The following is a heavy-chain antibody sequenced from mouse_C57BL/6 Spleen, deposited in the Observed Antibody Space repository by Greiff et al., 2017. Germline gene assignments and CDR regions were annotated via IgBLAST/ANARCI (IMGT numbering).Heavy chain of an antibody. D-gene: IGHD2-4*01. CDR1: GYTFTSYW. J-gene: IGHJ3*01. Sequence: QVQLQQPEAELVRPGSSVKLSCTASGYTFTSYWMHWVKQRPIQGLEWIGNIDPSDSETHYNQKFKDKATLTVDKSSSTAYMQLSSLTSEDSAVYYCARGSYDYAGFAYWGQGTLVTVSA. CDR2: IDPSDSET. CDR3: ARGSYDYAGFAY. V-gene: IGHV1-52*01.